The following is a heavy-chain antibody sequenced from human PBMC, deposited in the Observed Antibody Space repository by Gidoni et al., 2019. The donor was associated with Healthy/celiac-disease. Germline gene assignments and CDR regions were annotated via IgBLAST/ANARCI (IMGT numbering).Heavy chain of an antibody. CDR3: AREWGITFGGVIV. V-gene: IGHV3-48*02. Sequence: EVQLVESGGGLVQPGGCLILSCAAAGFPFSSYSMNWVRQAPGKGLEWVSYISSSSSTIYYADSVKGRFTISRDNAKNSLYLQMNSLRDEDTAVYYCAREWGITFGGVIVWGQGTLVTVSS. CDR2: ISSSSSTI. CDR1: GFPFSSYS. J-gene: IGHJ4*02. D-gene: IGHD3-16*02.